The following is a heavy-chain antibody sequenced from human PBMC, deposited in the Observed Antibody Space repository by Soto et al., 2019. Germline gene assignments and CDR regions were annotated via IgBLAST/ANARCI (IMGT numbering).Heavy chain of an antibody. Sequence: QVQLVQSGAEVKKPGSSVKVSCKASGGTFSSYAISWVRQAPGQGLEWMGGIIPIFGTANYAQKFQGRVTITADESTSTAYMELSSLRSEDTAVYYCARGGYYYDSSGYSPADYWGQGTLVTVSS. CDR2: IIPIFGTA. CDR3: ARGGYYYDSSGYSPADY. D-gene: IGHD3-22*01. CDR1: GGTFSSYA. J-gene: IGHJ4*02. V-gene: IGHV1-69*01.